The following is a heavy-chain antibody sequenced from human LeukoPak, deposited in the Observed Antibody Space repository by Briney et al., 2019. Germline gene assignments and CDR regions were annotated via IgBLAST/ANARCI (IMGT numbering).Heavy chain of an antibody. J-gene: IGHJ4*02. CDR1: GFTFSSYS. D-gene: IGHD1-26*01. CDR2: LNSNGGAT. V-gene: IGHV3-23*01. CDR3: AKATYSGSFPYFDY. Sequence: GGSLRLSCAASGFTFSSYSMNWVRQAPGKGLEWVSSLNSNGGATYYSDSVKGRFTSSRDNSKNTLYLQMHSLRAEDTAVYYCAKATYSGSFPYFDYWGQGTLVTVSS.